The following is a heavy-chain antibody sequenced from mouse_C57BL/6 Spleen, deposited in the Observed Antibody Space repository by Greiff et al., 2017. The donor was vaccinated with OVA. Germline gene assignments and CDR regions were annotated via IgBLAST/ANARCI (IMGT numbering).Heavy chain of an antibody. CDR1: GFTFSDYG. J-gene: IGHJ1*03. V-gene: IGHV5-17*01. CDR3: ARNYYYGGYFDV. Sequence: EVQRVESGGGLVKPGGSLKLSCAASGFTFSDYGMHWVRQAPEKGLEWVAYISSGSSTIYYADTVKGRFTISRDNAKNTLFLQMTSLRSEDTAMYYCARNYYYGGYFDVWGTGTTVTVSS. CDR2: ISSGSSTI. D-gene: IGHD1-1*01.